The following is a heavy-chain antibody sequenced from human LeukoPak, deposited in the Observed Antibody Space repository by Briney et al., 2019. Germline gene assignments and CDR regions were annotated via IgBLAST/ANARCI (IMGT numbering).Heavy chain of an antibody. V-gene: IGHV3-74*01. CDR3: AKDRTVGASYWYFDL. CDR2: IYGDGSFT. CDR1: GFTFSNFW. J-gene: IGHJ2*01. Sequence: GGSLRLSCAASGFTFSNFWMHWVRQAPGKGLVWVALIYGDGSFTRYADSVKGRFTISRDNAKNTVYLQMNSLRVEDTAIYYCAKDRTVGASYWYFDLWGRGTLVTVSS. D-gene: IGHD1-26*01.